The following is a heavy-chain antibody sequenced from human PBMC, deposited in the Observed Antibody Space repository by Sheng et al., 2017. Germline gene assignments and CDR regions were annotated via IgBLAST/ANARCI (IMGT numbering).Heavy chain of an antibody. V-gene: IGHV3-30*02. CDR3: AKDAGSTSSDGTFDS. Sequence: QVQLVESGGGVVQPGGSLRLSCAASGFTFSAFGIHWVRQAPGKGLEWVAFLHSDNSFTRFGDSVRGRFAISRDNSRNTMYLQMNSLRGDDTAVYYCAKDAGSTSSDGTFDSWGQGTLVTVSS. CDR2: LHSDNSFT. J-gene: IGHJ4*02. CDR1: GFTFSAFG. D-gene: IGHD6-6*01.